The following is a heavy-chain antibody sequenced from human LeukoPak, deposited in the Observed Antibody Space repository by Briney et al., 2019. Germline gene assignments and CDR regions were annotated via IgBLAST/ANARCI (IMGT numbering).Heavy chain of an antibody. CDR1: GYTFTSYG. J-gene: IGHJ5*02. CDR3: ARVSGGDIVVVVAATLENWFDP. V-gene: IGHV1-18*04. CDR2: ISAYNGNT. D-gene: IGHD2-15*01. Sequence: ASVKVSCKASGYTFTSYGISWVRQAPGQGLEWMGWISAYNGNTNYAQKLQGRVTMTTDTSTSTAYMELRSLRSDDTAVYYCARVSGGDIVVVVAATLENWFDPWGQGTLVTASS.